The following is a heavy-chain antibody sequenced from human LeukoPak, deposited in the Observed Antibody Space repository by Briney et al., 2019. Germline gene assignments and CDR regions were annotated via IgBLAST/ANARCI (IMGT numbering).Heavy chain of an antibody. CDR3: ARVTGDGYNSPL. J-gene: IGHJ4*02. D-gene: IGHD5-24*01. CDR2: IYSDNT. V-gene: IGHV3-53*01. CDR1: GFTVSSNS. Sequence: GGSLRLSCTVSGFTVSSNSMSWVRQAPGKGLEWVSFIYSDNTHYSDSVKGRFTISRDNSKNTLYLQMNSLRAEDTAVYYCARVTGDGYNSPLWGQGTLVTVSS.